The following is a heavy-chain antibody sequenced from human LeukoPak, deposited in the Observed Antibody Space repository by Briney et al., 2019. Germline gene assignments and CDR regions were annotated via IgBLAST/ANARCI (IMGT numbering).Heavy chain of an antibody. Sequence: SETLSLTCAVYGGSFSGYYWSWIRQPAGEGLEWIGRIYASGSTNYNPSLKSRVTISLDTSKNQFSLKLSSVTAADTAVYYCARDQYYYDSSGSMNFDYWGQGTLVTVSS. CDR2: IYASGST. CDR3: ARDQYYYDSSGSMNFDY. CDR1: GGSFSGYY. V-gene: IGHV4-4*07. D-gene: IGHD3-22*01. J-gene: IGHJ4*02.